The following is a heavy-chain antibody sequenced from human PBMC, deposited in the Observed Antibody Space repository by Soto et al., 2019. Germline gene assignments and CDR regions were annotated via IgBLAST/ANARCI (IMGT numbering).Heavy chain of an antibody. CDR2: IYYSGST. CDR1: GGSIRSGDSY. J-gene: IGHJ4*02. V-gene: IGHV4-30-4*01. CDR3: ARTHYSDRSGTDY. Sequence: PSETLSLTCTVSGGSIRSGDSYWSWLRQPPGKGLEWIGYIYYSGSTYYNPSLKSRVTISLDTSKNQFSLNLSSVTAADTAVYYCARTHYSDRSGTDYWGQGTLVTVSS. D-gene: IGHD3-22*01.